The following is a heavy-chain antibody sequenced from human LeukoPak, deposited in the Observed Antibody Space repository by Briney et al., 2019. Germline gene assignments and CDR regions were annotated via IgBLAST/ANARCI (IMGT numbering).Heavy chain of an antibody. D-gene: IGHD2-8*02. CDR3: ARRVIMSATGVPDTWLDP. CDR1: GGSISTYF. CDR2: ISYSGGT. V-gene: IGHV4-59*08. Sequence: SETLSLTCTVSGGSISTYFWTWIRQPPGKGLEWVGHISYSGGTKYNPSLQSRVTISIDTSKNQFSLNLSSVTAADTAVYYCARRVIMSATGVPDTWLDPWGQGILVTVSS. J-gene: IGHJ5*02.